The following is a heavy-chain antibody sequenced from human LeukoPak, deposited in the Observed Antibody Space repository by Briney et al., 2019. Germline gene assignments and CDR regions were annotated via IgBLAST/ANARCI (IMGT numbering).Heavy chain of an antibody. Sequence: ASVKVSCKASGYTFTGYYMHWVRQAPGQGLEWMGWINPNSGGTNYAQKFQGRVTMTRDTSISTAYMELSRLRSDDTAVYYCARNLLPIFGVVTGYDYWGQGTLVTVSS. CDR3: ARNLLPIFGVVTGYDY. CDR2: INPNSGGT. V-gene: IGHV1-2*02. J-gene: IGHJ4*02. D-gene: IGHD3-3*01. CDR1: GYTFTGYY.